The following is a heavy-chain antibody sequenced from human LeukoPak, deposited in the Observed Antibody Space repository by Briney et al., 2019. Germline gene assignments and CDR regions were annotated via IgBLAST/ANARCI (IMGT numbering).Heavy chain of an antibody. D-gene: IGHD1-1*01. J-gene: IGHJ4*02. CDR1: GDSVSTNIAT. CDR2: TFYRSKWYT. V-gene: IGHV6-1*01. Sequence: HSQSLSLTCAISGDSVSTNIATWNWIRQSPSRGLEWLGRTFYRSKWYTDYALSVRSRIILNSDTSKNQLSLQLTPLTPEDTAVYYCARGRPETGFDYWGQGALVTVSS. CDR3: ARGRPETGFDY.